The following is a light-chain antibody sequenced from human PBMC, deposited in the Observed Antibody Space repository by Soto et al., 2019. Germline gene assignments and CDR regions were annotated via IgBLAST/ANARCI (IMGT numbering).Light chain of an antibody. Sequence: IRMTQSPSSLSASTGDRVTITCPASQGISSYLAWYQQKPGKAPKLLIYAASTLQSGVPSRFSGSGSGTDFTLTISCLQSEDFATYYCQQYYSYPRTFGQGTKVDIK. CDR3: QQYYSYPRT. J-gene: IGKJ1*01. CDR2: AAS. V-gene: IGKV1-8*01. CDR1: QGISSY.